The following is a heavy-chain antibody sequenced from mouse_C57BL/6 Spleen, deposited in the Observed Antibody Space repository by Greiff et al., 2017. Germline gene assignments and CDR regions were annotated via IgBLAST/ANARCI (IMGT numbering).Heavy chain of an antibody. CDR3: TTVYYYGSSCFDY. J-gene: IGHJ2*01. D-gene: IGHD1-1*01. Sequence: DVQLQESGAELVRPGASVKLSCTASGFNIKDYYMHWVKQRPEQGLEWIGRIDPEDGDTEYAPKFQGKATMTADTSSNTAYLQRSSLTSEDTAVYYCTTVYYYGSSCFDYWGQGTTLTVSS. CDR1: GFNIKDYY. CDR2: IDPEDGDT. V-gene: IGHV14-1*01.